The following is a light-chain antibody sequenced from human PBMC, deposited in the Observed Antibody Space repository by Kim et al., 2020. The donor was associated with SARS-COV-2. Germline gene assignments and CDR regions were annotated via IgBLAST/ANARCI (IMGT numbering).Light chain of an antibody. V-gene: IGKV3-11*01. J-gene: IGKJ5*01. CDR2: DAS. Sequence: SLSPGERAPLSCRASQSVSSYLAWYQQKPGQAPRLLIYDASNRATGIPARFSGSGSGTDFTLTISSLEPEDFAVYYCQQRSNWSTFGQGTRLEIK. CDR3: QQRSNWST. CDR1: QSVSSY.